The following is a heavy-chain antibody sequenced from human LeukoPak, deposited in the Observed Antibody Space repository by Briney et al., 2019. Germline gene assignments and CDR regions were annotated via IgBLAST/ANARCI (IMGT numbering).Heavy chain of an antibody. J-gene: IGHJ3*02. CDR1: GGSVSSYY. CDR3: ARDKAGGAFDI. Sequence: SETLSLTCTVSGGSVSSYYWSWIRQPPGKGLEWIGYIYYSGSTNYNPSLKSRVTISVDTSKNQCSLKVSSVTAADTAVYYCARDKAGGAFDIWGQGTMVTVSS. V-gene: IGHV4-59*02. D-gene: IGHD6-13*01. CDR2: IYYSGST.